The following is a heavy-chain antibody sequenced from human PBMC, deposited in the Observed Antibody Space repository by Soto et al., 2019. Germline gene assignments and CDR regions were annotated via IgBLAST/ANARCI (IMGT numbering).Heavy chain of an antibody. CDR3: ARVLGAPLYYFDY. CDR2: IYQSGST. CDR1: GYSISIGNY. D-gene: IGHD1-26*01. Sequence: SETLSLTCPVSGYSISIGNYWGWIRQPPGKRLEWIGSIYQSGSTYYNPSLRSRATISVDTSKNQFSLKLSSETAADTAVYYCARVLGAPLYYFDYWGQGILVTVSS. V-gene: IGHV4-38-2*02. J-gene: IGHJ4*02.